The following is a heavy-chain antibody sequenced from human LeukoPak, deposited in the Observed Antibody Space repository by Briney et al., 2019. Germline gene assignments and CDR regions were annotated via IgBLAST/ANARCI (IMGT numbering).Heavy chain of an antibody. D-gene: IGHD5-12*01. Sequence: QPGGSLRLSCATSGFTFSQFGMTWVRQPPGKGLEWVASFDGNAHGTYFADSVKGRCTISSDNSKNTVYLQMNSLRSDDTAVYYCAREGGYSGYYFDYWGQGTLVTVSS. CDR3: AREGGYSGYYFDY. CDR2: FDGNAHGT. J-gene: IGHJ4*02. CDR1: GFTFSQFG. V-gene: IGHV3-23*01.